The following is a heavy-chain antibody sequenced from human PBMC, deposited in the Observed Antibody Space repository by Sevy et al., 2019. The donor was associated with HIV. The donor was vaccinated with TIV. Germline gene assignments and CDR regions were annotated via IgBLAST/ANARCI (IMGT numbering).Heavy chain of an antibody. Sequence: ASVKVSCKASGYTFSSYGISWVRQAPGQGLEWMGWIGAYNGNIKYSQKFQGRVTMTTDKSTSTVYMELRSLRSVDTAVYYCARCLGGLRPWEYNWFDPWGQGTLVTVSS. J-gene: IGHJ5*02. D-gene: IGHD1-26*01. V-gene: IGHV1-18*01. CDR2: IGAYNGNI. CDR3: ARCLGGLRPWEYNWFDP. CDR1: GYTFSSYG.